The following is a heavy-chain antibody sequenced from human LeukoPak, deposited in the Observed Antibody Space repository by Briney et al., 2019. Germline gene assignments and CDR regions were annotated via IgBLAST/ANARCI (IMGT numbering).Heavy chain of an antibody. CDR1: GDTLTELS. CDR2: FDPEEDEI. J-gene: IGHJ4*02. V-gene: IGHV1-24*01. Sequence: WASVKLSCKVSGDTLTELSMHWVRQAPGKGLEWMGTFDPEEDEIIYAQKFQGRLTMTEDTSTDTAYMDLRSLTSDDTAMYCCAAVGVGLQVFWGQGTLVTVS. D-gene: IGHD4-11*01. CDR3: AAVGVGLQVF.